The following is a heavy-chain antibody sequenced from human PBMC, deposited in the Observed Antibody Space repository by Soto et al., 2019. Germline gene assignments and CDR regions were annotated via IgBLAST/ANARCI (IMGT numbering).Heavy chain of an antibody. V-gene: IGHV4-34*01. Sequence: SATLSLTCAVYGGSFSSYYCSWIRQPPGKGLEWIGEINHSGSTSYTPSLKSRVTISVDTSKNQFSLKLSSVTAADTAVYYCAREMDQQQLVDYWGQGTQVTVSS. J-gene: IGHJ4*02. CDR3: AREMDQQQLVDY. CDR2: INHSGST. D-gene: IGHD6-13*01. CDR1: GGSFSSYY.